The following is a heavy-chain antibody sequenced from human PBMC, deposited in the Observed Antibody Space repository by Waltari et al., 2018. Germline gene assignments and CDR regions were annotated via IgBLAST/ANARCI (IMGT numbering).Heavy chain of an antibody. CDR3: AKEMLWLRLFDY. D-gene: IGHD5-12*01. J-gene: IGHJ4*02. CDR1: GFPFSSYA. V-gene: IGHV3-23*04. CDR2: SSGSGGST. Sequence: EVQLVESGGGLVQPGGSLRLSCAASGFPFSSYAMSWVRQAPGKELEWVSAISSGSGGSTYYADFVKGRFTISRDNSKDTLYLQMNSLRAEDTAVYYCAKEMLWLRLFDYWGQGTLVTVSS.